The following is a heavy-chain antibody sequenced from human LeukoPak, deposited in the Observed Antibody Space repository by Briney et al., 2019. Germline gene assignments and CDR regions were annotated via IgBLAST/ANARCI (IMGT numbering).Heavy chain of an antibody. CDR1: GFTFSAYA. Sequence: GGSLRLPCAASGFTFSAYAMTWVRQVPGKGLEWVATIRGNGATTYYADSVRGRFIISRDNSKNTLLLQMNSLRAEDTALFYCAKDDGGYNYGYNFDYWGQGALVTVSS. V-gene: IGHV3-23*01. J-gene: IGHJ4*02. CDR2: IRGNGATT. CDR3: AKDDGGYNYGYNFDY. D-gene: IGHD5-18*01.